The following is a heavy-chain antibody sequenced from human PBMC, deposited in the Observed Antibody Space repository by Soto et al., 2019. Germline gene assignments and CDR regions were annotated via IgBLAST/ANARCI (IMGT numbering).Heavy chain of an antibody. D-gene: IGHD3-10*01. J-gene: IGHJ3*02. V-gene: IGHV4-4*02. CDR1: GGSISSSNW. Sequence: SETLSLTCAVSGGSISSSNWWSWVRQPPGKGLEWIGEIYHSGSTNYNPSLKSRVTISVDKSKNQFSLKLSSVTAADTAVYYCARRSITMVRGVMWAFDIWGQGTMVTVSS. CDR2: IYHSGST. CDR3: ARRSITMVRGVMWAFDI.